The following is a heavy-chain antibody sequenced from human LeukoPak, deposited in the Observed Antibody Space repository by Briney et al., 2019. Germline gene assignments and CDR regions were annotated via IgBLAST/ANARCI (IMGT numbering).Heavy chain of an antibody. Sequence: PGGSLRLSCAASGFTFSGSAIHWVRQSSGKGLEWVGQIDKKDKGYATATAYAASVKGRFTISRDDSINTAYLQMKSPKTKDTALYYCTRVSGTYNWFDPWGQGTLVTVSS. J-gene: IGHJ5*02. CDR3: TRVSGTYNWFDP. CDR1: GFTFSGSA. CDR2: IDKKDKGYATAT. V-gene: IGHV3-73*01. D-gene: IGHD1-26*01.